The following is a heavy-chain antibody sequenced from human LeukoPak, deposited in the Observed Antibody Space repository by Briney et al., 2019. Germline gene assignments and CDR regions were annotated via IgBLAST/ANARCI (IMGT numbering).Heavy chain of an antibody. J-gene: IGHJ4*02. V-gene: IGHV4-34*01. CDR2: INHSGST. D-gene: IGHD3-10*01. CDR1: GGSFRGYY. Sequence: PSETLSLTCAVYGGSFRGYYWSWIRQPPGKGLEWIGEINHSGSTNYNPSLKSRVTISVDTSKNQFSLKLSSVTAADTAVYYCARGQKRITMVRGLKGYFDYWGQGTLVTVSS. CDR3: ARGQKRITMVRGLKGYFDY.